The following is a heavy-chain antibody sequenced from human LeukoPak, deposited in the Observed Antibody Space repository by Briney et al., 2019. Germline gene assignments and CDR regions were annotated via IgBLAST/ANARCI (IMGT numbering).Heavy chain of an antibody. V-gene: IGHV3-30*02. J-gene: IGHJ4*02. D-gene: IGHD3-9*01. CDR2: IRYDGSNK. CDR3: AKDISNQRYFDWQSFDY. CDR1: GFTFSSYG. Sequence: GGSLRLSCAASGFTFSSYGMHWVRQAPGKGLEWVAFIRYDGSNKYYADSVKGRFTISRDNSKNTLYLQMNSLRAEDTAVYYCAKDISNQRYFDWQSFDYWGQGTLVTISS.